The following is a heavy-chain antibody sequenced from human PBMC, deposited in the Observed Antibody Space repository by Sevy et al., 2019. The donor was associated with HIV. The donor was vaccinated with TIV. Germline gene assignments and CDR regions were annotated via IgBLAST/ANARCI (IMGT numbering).Heavy chain of an antibody. Sequence: SETLSLTCTVSGGSISSYYWSWIRQPPGKGLEWIGYIYYSGSTNYNPSLKSRVTISVDTSKNQFSLKLSSVTAADTAVYYCARKAGELLHYFDYWGQGTLVTVSS. D-gene: IGHD1-26*01. J-gene: IGHJ4*02. CDR1: GGSISSYY. CDR2: IYYSGST. CDR3: ARKAGELLHYFDY. V-gene: IGHV4-59*01.